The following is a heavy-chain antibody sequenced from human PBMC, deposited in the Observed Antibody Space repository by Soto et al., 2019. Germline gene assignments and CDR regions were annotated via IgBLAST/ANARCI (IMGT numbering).Heavy chain of an antibody. Sequence: QVQLVQSGAEVKKPGSSVKVSCKASGGTFTSYTISWVRQAPGQGLEWMGRIIPILGIANYAQKFQGRVTITADKSTSTAYMEMSSLISEATAVYYCACVECSGGSCYYDDGMDVWGQGTTVTVAS. J-gene: IGHJ6*02. CDR2: IIPILGIA. V-gene: IGHV1-69*02. CDR1: GGTFTSYT. CDR3: ACVECSGGSCYYDDGMDV. D-gene: IGHD2-15*01.